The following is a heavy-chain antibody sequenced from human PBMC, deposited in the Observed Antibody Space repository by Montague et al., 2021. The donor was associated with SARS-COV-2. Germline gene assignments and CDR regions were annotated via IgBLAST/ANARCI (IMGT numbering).Heavy chain of an antibody. V-gene: IGHV3-23*01. J-gene: IGHJ4*02. CDR2: IHGRGDGT. Sequence: SLRLSCAASGFTFSTYGMYWVRQPPGKGLEWVSEIHGRGDGTYYADSVKGRFTISRDNSKNSLYLQMNSLRAEDTAVYYCAIYSSGWYGWGFDYWGQGTLVTVSS. CDR3: AIYSSGWYGWGFDY. CDR1: GFTFSTYG. D-gene: IGHD6-19*01.